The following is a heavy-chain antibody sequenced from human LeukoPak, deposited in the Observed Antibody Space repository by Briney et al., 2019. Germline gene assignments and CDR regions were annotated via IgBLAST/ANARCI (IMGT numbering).Heavy chain of an antibody. CDR1: GFTFSSYS. Sequence: GGSLRLSCAASGFTFSSYSMNWVRQAPGKGLEWVSSISSSSSYIYYADSVKGRFTISRDNAKNSLYLQMNSLRAEDTAVYYCARGVPAAKYDFWSGYSSYNWFDPWGQGTLVTVSS. CDR2: ISSSSSYI. J-gene: IGHJ5*02. CDR3: ARGVPAAKYDFWSGYSSYNWFDP. D-gene: IGHD3-3*01. V-gene: IGHV3-21*01.